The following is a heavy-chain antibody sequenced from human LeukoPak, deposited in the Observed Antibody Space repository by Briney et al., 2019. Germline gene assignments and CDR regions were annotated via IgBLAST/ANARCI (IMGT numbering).Heavy chain of an antibody. CDR2: ITSSSSYI. J-gene: IGHJ6*03. CDR1: GFTFSSYT. V-gene: IGHV3-21*01. Sequence: GGSLRLSCAASGFTFSSYTMNWVRQAPGKGPEWVSSITSSSSYIYYADSVKGRFTISRDNARNSLYLQMNSLRAEDTAVYYCARDNTAMGDYYYYYMDVWGKGTTVTVSS. CDR3: ARDNTAMGDYYYYYMDV. D-gene: IGHD5-18*01.